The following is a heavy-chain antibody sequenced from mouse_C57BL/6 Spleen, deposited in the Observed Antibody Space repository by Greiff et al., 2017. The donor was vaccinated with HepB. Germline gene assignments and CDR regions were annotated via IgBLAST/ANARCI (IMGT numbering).Heavy chain of an antibody. CDR3: ARSIFGGAY. Sequence: EVQLQQSGPELVKPGASVKIPCKASGYTFTDYNMDWVKQSHGKSLEWIGDINPNNGGTIYNQKFKGKATLTVDKSSSTAYMELRSLTSEDTAVYYCARSIFGGAYWGQGTLVTVSA. V-gene: IGHV1-18*01. J-gene: IGHJ3*01. CDR1: GYTFTDYN. CDR2: INPNNGGT.